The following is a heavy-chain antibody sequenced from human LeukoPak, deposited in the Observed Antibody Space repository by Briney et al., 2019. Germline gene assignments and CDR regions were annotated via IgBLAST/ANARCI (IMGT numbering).Heavy chain of an antibody. Sequence: SETLSLTCIVSGGSTSGGNYYWGWIRRPPGKGLEWIGGISSSGNTYYNPSLKSRITISVDMSKNHFSLKLSSVTAADTAVYYCARLGAGPTYYDFWSGYSSFYFDYWGQGTLVTVSS. D-gene: IGHD3-3*01. J-gene: IGHJ4*02. CDR2: ISSSGNT. V-gene: IGHV4-39*02. CDR3: ARLGAGPTYYDFWSGYSSFYFDY. CDR1: GGSTSGGNYY.